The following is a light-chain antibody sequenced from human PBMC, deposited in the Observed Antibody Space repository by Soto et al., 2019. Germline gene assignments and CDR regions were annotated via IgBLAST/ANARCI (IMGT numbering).Light chain of an antibody. V-gene: IGKV3-15*01. CDR1: PSLSGS. Sequence: EIVMTQSPATLSVSLGERVTLSFRASPSLSGSLAWYQKKTGQAPRLLIYGTSARATGIPARLSASGDGTDLTITISSMKYEDFEIYYCQQYNSWTITFGHGTRLEIK. CDR3: QQYNSWTIT. CDR2: GTS. J-gene: IGKJ5*01.